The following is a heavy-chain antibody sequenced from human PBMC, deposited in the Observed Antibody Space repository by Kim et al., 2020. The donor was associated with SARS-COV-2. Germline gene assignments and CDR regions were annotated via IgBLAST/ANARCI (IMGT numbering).Heavy chain of an antibody. J-gene: IGHJ4*01. Sequence: TRYADSVKGRVTISRDNAKNTVYLQMNSLRGEDTAVYYCARVSTTTLFDYWGHGTLVTVSS. D-gene: IGHD1-26*01. V-gene: IGHV3-74*01. CDR3: ARVSTTTLFDY. CDR2: T.